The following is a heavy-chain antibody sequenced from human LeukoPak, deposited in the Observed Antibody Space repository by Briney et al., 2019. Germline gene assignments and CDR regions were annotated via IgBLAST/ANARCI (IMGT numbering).Heavy chain of an antibody. CDR1: GGFISSFY. CDR2: IYYSGTT. V-gene: IGHV4-59*12. CDR3: ARDAPLGYCSSTSCYGGWFDP. Sequence: SETLSLTCTVSGGFISSFYCSWIRQPPGKGLEWIGYIYYSGTTNYNPSLKSRVTISADTSKNQFSLRLSSVTAADTAVYYCARDAPLGYCSSTSCYGGWFDPWGQGTRVTVSS. J-gene: IGHJ5*02. D-gene: IGHD2-2*01.